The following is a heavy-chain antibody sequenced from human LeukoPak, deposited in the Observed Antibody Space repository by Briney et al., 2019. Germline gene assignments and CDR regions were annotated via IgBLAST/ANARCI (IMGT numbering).Heavy chain of an antibody. J-gene: IGHJ6*02. CDR3: ARTNEAGMYSSSWYSYYGMDV. D-gene: IGHD6-13*01. Sequence: ASVKVSCKASGYTFTSYGISWVRQAPGQGLEWMGWISAYNGNTNYAQKLQGRVTMTTDTSTSTAYMELRSLRSDDTAVYYCARTNEAGMYSSSWYSYYGMDVWGHGTTVTVSS. CDR2: ISAYNGNT. V-gene: IGHV1-18*01. CDR1: GYTFTSYG.